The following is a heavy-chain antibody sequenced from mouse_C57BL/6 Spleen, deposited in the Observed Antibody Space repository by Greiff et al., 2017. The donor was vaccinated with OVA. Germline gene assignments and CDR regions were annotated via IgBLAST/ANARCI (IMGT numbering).Heavy chain of an antibody. V-gene: IGHV3-5*01. Sequence: EVKLMQSGPGLVKPSQTVFLTCTVTGFSITTGNYRWSWIRQFPGNKLKWIGYTYNSGTITYNPFLTSRTTTTRDTPKNQFFLGMNSLAAEDTATYYCARFYDGYFDYWGQGTTLTVSS. CDR2: TYNSGTI. J-gene: IGHJ2*01. CDR3: ARFYDGYFDY. CDR1: GFSITTGNYR. D-gene: IGHD2-3*01.